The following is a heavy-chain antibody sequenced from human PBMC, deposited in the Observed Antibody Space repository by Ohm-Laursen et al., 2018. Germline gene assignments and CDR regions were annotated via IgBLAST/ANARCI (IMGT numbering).Heavy chain of an antibody. CDR2: IIPIFGTA. CDR1: GGTFSSYA. CDR3: ARDLGYCSGGSCSN. D-gene: IGHD2-15*01. J-gene: IGHJ4*02. Sequence: SVKVSCKASGGTFSSYAISWVRQAPGQGLEWMGGIIPIFGTAHYAQKFQGRVTIIADESTSTAYMELSSLRSEDTAVYYCARDLGYCSGGSCSNWGQGTLVTVSS. V-gene: IGHV1-69*13.